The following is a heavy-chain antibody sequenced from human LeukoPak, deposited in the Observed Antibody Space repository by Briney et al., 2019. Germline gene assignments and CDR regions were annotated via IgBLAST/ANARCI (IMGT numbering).Heavy chain of an antibody. Sequence: SETLSLTCTVSGGSISSSSYYWGWIRQPPGKGLEWIGSIYYSGSTYYNPSLKSRVTISVDTSKNQFSLKLSSVTAADTAVYYCARDRQQLVLDYWGQRTLVTVSS. J-gene: IGHJ4*02. CDR2: IYYSGST. CDR3: ARDRQQLVLDY. V-gene: IGHV4-39*07. CDR1: GGSISSSSYY. D-gene: IGHD6-13*01.